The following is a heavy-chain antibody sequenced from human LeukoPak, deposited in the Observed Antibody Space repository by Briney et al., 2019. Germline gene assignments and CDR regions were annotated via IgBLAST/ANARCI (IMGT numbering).Heavy chain of an antibody. J-gene: IGHJ4*02. CDR1: GFTFSSYA. D-gene: IGHD3-22*01. CDR3: ARPRGYDTRVFDY. CDR2: INAGGSTT. V-gene: IGHV3-74*03. Sequence: PGGSLRLSCAASGFTFSSYAMSWVRQAPGKGLVWVSHINAGGSTTMYADSVKGRFTISRDNAKNTLYLQMNGLRAEDTAVYYCARPRGYDTRVFDYWGQGALVTVSS.